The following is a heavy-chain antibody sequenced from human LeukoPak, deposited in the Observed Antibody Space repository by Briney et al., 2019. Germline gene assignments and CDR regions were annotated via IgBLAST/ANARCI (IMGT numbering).Heavy chain of an antibody. CDR1: GFTFSSYT. J-gene: IGHJ4*02. V-gene: IGHV3-48*01. Sequence: GGSLRLSCAASGFTFSSYTMNWVRQAPGKGLEWLSYIASGGGIIYYADSVKGRFTISRDNAKNSLYLQMNGLRAEDTAVYYCARDTVGALDYWGQGTLVTVSS. CDR2: IASGGGII. CDR3: ARDTVGALDY. D-gene: IGHD1-26*01.